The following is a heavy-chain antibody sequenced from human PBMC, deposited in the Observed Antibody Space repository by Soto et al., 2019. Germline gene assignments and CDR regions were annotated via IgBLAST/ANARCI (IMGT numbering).Heavy chain of an antibody. CDR3: ARGEYYGSGNYFDY. Sequence: SETLSLTCAVSGHSISSGYYWGWIRQPPGKGLEWIGSFYHSGSTYHNPSLKSRVTISVDMSKNQFSLKLSSVTAADTAVYYCARGEYYGSGNYFDYWGQGTLVTVSS. D-gene: IGHD3-10*01. CDR2: FYHSGST. CDR1: GHSISSGYY. V-gene: IGHV4-38-2*01. J-gene: IGHJ4*02.